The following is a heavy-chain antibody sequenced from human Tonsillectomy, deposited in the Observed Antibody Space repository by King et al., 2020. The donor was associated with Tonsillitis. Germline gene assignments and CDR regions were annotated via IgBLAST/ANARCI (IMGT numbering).Heavy chain of an antibody. D-gene: IGHD3-3*01. CDR3: ARDRDDFWSGYYYV. CDR1: GFTFSNYN. V-gene: IGHV3-21*01. Sequence: QLVQSGGGLVKPGGSLRLSCAASGFTFSNYNMHWVRQAPGKGLEWVSSITSSSSYIYYADSVKGRFTISRDNAKNSLYLQMNSLRAEDTAVYHCARDRDDFWSGYYYVWGQGTLVTVSS. J-gene: IGHJ4*02. CDR2: ITSSSSYI.